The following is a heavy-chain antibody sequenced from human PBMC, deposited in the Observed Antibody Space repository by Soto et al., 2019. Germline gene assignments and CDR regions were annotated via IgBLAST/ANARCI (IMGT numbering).Heavy chain of an antibody. J-gene: IGHJ5*02. D-gene: IGHD1-26*01. CDR3: ARERGGGSYSNWFDP. V-gene: IGHV1-18*04. Sequence: ASVKVSCKTSGHTFTSYGISWVRQAPGQGLEWLGWISGYNGNTNYVQKLQGRVTMTTDTSTSTVYMELRSLRSDDTAVCYCARERGGGSYSNWFDPWGQGTLVTVSS. CDR1: GHTFTSYG. CDR2: ISGYNGNT.